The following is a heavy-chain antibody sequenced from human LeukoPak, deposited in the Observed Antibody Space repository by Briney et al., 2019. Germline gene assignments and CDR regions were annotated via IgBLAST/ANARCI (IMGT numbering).Heavy chain of an antibody. CDR2: ISYDGSNK. CDR1: GFTFSSYA. CDR3: ARGKAFDY. Sequence: PGGSLRLSCAASGFTFSSYAMHWVRQAPGKGLEWVAVISYDGSNKYYADSVKGRFTISRDNSKNTLYLQMNSLRAEDTAVYYCARGKAFDYWGQETLVTVSS. J-gene: IGHJ4*02. V-gene: IGHV3-30-3*01.